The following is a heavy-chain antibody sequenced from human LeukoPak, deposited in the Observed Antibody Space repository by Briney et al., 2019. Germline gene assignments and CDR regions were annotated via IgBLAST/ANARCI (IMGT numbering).Heavy chain of an antibody. V-gene: IGHV4-59*08. Sequence: PSETLSLTCTVSGGSISSYYWSWIRQPPGKGLEWIGYIYYSGSANYNPSLKSRVTISVDTSKNQFSLKLSSVTAADTAVYYCARHGGIAVAGLEDYWGQGTLVTVSS. D-gene: IGHD6-19*01. CDR1: GGSISSYY. CDR3: ARHGGIAVAGLEDY. CDR2: IYYSGSA. J-gene: IGHJ4*02.